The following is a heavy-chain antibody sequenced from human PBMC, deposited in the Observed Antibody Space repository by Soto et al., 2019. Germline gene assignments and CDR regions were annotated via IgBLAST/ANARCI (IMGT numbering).Heavy chain of an antibody. D-gene: IGHD6-13*01. CDR1: GGSISSYY. J-gene: IGHJ6*02. V-gene: IGHV4-59*01. CDR2: IYYSGST. Sequence: SETLSLTCTVSGGSISSYYWSWIRQPPGKGLEWIGYIYYSGSTNYNPSLKSRVTISVDTSKNQFSLKLSSVTAADTAVYYCARALSSSWYEDYYYGMDVWGQGTTVTSP. CDR3: ARALSSSWYEDYYYGMDV.